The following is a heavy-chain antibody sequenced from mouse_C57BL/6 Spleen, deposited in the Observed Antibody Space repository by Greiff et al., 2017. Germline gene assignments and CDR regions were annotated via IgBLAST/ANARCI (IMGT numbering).Heavy chain of an antibody. J-gene: IGHJ2*01. CDR3: ARSWDVAHFDY. Sequence: QVQHQQSGAELVRPGASVKLSCKASGYTFTDYYINWVKQRPGQGLEWIARIYPGSGNTYYNEKFKGKATLTAEKSSSTAYMQLSSLTSEDSAVYFCARSWDVAHFDYWGQGTTLTVSS. CDR1: GYTFTDYY. V-gene: IGHV1-76*01. CDR2: IYPGSGNT. D-gene: IGHD4-1*01.